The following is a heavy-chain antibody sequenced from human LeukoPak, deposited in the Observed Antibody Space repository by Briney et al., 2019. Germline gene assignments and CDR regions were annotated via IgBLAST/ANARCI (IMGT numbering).Heavy chain of an antibody. J-gene: IGHJ4*02. V-gene: IGHV3-23*01. D-gene: IGHD3-16*01. CDR2: ISESGGST. CDR1: GFTFSSYA. CDR3: AKDRLRGAGGY. Sequence: GGSLRLSCAASGFTFSSYAMTWVRQAPGKGLEGVSSISESGGSTFYADYVKGQFTVSRDNSKNPVYLQMNSLRAEDTAVYYCAKDRLRGAGGYLGQGALVTVSS.